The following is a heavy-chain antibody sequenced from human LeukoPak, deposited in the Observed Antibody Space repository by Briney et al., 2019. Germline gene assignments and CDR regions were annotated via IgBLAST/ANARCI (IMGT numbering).Heavy chain of an antibody. D-gene: IGHD4-17*01. CDR1: GGSMSHFH. Sequence: SETLSLTCAVSGGSMSHFHWNWFRQPPGKGLEWIGSLFYNEDAKYNPSVKSRVTMSIDTSKSQFSLRLTSVTAADTAVYYCAKGETVTTYPLDHWGQGLLVTVSS. CDR3: AKGETVTTYPLDH. CDR2: LFYNEDA. V-gene: IGHV4-59*01. J-gene: IGHJ4*02.